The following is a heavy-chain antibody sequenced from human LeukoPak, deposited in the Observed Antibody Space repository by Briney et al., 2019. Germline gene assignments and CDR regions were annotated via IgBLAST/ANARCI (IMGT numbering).Heavy chain of an antibody. Sequence: SETLSLTCTVSGDSIRSNSYYWGWIRQPPGKGLEWIGSISYSGTTYSNPSLKSRVTISLDTSKNQFSLKLSSATAADTAVYYCARGGGYGEHFDYWGQGTLVTVSS. CDR3: ARGGGYGEHFDY. CDR1: GDSIRSNSYY. J-gene: IGHJ4*02. CDR2: ISYSGTT. V-gene: IGHV4-39*01. D-gene: IGHD4-17*01.